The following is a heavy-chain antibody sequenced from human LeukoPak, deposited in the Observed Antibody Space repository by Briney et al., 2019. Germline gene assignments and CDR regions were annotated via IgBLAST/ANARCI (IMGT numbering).Heavy chain of an antibody. CDR3: AKGARGDTVTSIVGLNWFDP. CDR2: ISYDGSHK. J-gene: IGHJ5*02. D-gene: IGHD4-17*01. CDR1: GITFRSYG. Sequence: GGSLRLSCAASGITFRSYGMHWVRQAPGKGLEWVAVISYDGSHKYYADSVRGRFSISRDNSKNTLYLQMNSLRADDTAVYYCAKGARGDTVTSIVGLNWFDPWGQGTLVTVSS. V-gene: IGHV3-30*18.